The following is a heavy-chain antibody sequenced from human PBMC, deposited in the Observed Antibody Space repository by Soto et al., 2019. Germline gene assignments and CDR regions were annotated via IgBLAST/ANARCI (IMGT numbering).Heavy chain of an antibody. V-gene: IGHV3-30*18. D-gene: IGHD3-16*02. CDR1: GFTFSSYG. CDR3: AKEPAPYDYIWGSYRSDAFDI. Sequence: QVQLVESGGGVVQPGRSLRLSCAASGFTFSSYGMHWVRQAPGKGLEWVAVISYDGSNKYYADSVKGRFTISSDNSKNTLYLQRNSLRAEDTAVYYCAKEPAPYDYIWGSYRSDAFDIWGQGTMVTVSS. CDR2: ISYDGSNK. J-gene: IGHJ3*02.